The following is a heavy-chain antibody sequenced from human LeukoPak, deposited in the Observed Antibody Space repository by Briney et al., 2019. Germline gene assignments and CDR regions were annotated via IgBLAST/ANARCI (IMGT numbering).Heavy chain of an antibody. D-gene: IGHD1-20*01. V-gene: IGHV1-18*01. Sequence: ASVKVPCKASGYTFTNYGIIWVRQAPGQGLEWMGWISPYNSNTNYAQKIQGRVTMTTDTSTSTAYMELRSLRSDDTAVYYCTRGNQYNWRDVQSPRDYWGQGTLVTVSS. CDR1: GYTFTNYG. J-gene: IGHJ4*02. CDR3: TRGNQYNWRDVQSPRDY. CDR2: ISPYNSNT.